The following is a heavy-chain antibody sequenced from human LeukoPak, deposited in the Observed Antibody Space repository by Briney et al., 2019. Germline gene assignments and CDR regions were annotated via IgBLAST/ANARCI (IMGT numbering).Heavy chain of an antibody. CDR1: GFTFDDYA. D-gene: IGHD4-17*01. CDR2: ISWDSRNI. Sequence: GRSLRLSCAASGFTFDDYAMFWVRQAPGEGLEWVSGISWDSRNIGYAASVKGRFTVSRDNGKNSLYLQMNSLRAEDTAVYHCARGAYGDYGWFDPWGQGTLVTVSS. V-gene: IGHV3-9*01. J-gene: IGHJ5*02. CDR3: ARGAYGDYGWFDP.